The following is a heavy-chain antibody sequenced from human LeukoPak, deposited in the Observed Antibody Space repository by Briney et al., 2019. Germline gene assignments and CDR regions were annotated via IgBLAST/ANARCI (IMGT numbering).Heavy chain of an antibody. D-gene: IGHD6-13*01. Sequence: GGSLRLSCAASGFTFSSYSMNWVRQAPGKGLEWVSSISSSSSYTNYADSVKGRFTISRDNAKNSLYLQMNSLRAEDTAVYYCASGGAAAGIDYWGQGTLVTVSS. J-gene: IGHJ4*02. CDR3: ASGGAAAGIDY. CDR2: ISSSSSYT. V-gene: IGHV3-21*04. CDR1: GFTFSSYS.